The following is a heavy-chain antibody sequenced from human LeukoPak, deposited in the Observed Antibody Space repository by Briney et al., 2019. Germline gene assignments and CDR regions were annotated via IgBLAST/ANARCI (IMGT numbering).Heavy chain of an antibody. D-gene: IGHD3-10*01. CDR3: ARAVLLWFGEGFDN. CDR2: ISDSGGRT. CDR1: GFTFSSYG. J-gene: IGHJ4*02. Sequence: GGTLRLSCAASGFTFSSYGMTWVRQAPGKGLEWVSGISDSGGRTFYADSVKGRFTISRDNSKNTLYLQMNSLRPEDTAVYYCARAVLLWFGEGFDNCGQGALVTVSS. V-gene: IGHV3-23*01.